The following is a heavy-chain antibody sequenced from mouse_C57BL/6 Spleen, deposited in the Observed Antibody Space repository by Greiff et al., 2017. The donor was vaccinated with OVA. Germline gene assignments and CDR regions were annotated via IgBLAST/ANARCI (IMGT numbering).Heavy chain of an antibody. Sequence: VQLQQSGAELVKPGASVKISCKASGYAFSSYWMNWVKQRPGKGLEWIGKIYPGDGDTNYNGKFKGKATLTADKSSSTAYLQRSSLTSEASAVYFCARANDGSLYAMDYWGKGTSATVSS. V-gene: IGHV1-80*01. D-gene: IGHD2-3*01. J-gene: IGHJ4*01. CDR2: IYPGDGDT. CDR1: GYAFSSYW. CDR3: ARANDGSLYAMDY.